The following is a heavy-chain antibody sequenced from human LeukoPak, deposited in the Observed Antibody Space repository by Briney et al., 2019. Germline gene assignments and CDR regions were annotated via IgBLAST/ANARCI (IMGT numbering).Heavy chain of an antibody. CDR3: ARDGITMRILEY. V-gene: IGHV3-11*04. Sequence: GGSLRLSCAASGFTFSDYHMGWIRQAPGKGLEWVSYISNRGNNIYYADSVKGRFTISRDNAKNSLYLQMDSLRAEDTAVYYCARDGITMRILEYWGQGTLVTVSS. J-gene: IGHJ4*02. CDR1: GFTFSDYH. D-gene: IGHD3-10*01. CDR2: ISNRGNNI.